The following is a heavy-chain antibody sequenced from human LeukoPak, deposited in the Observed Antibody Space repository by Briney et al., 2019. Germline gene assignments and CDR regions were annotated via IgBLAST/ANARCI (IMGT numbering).Heavy chain of an antibody. V-gene: IGHV3-30*03. D-gene: IGHD4-17*01. CDR3: ARERAVTTYFDY. J-gene: IGHJ4*02. CDR2: ISYDGSNK. Sequence: GRSLRLSCAASGFTFSSYGMHWVRQAPGKGLEWVAVISYDGSNKYYADSVKGRFTISRDNSKNTLYLQMNSLRAEDTAVYYCARERAVTTYFDYWGQGTLVTVSS. CDR1: GFTFSSYG.